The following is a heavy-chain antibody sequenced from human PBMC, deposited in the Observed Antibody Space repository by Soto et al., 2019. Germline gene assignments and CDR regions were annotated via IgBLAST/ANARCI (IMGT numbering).Heavy chain of an antibody. CDR2: IWYDGSNK. J-gene: IGHJ6*02. CDR3: ARDYFSGNYYYYGMDV. CDR1: GFTFSSYG. V-gene: IGHV3-33*01. D-gene: IGHD3-10*01. Sequence: GGSLRLSCAASGFTFSSYGMHWVRQAPGKGLEWVAVIWYDGSNKYYADSVKGRVTISRDNSKNTLYLQMNSLRAEDTAVYYCARDYFSGNYYYYGMDVWGQGTTVTVSS.